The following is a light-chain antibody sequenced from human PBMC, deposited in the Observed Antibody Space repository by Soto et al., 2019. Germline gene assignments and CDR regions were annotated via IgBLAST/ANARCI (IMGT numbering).Light chain of an antibody. CDR3: QQYNNWPS. Sequence: EIVLTHSPATLSVSPCERATLSFRASQSVNKHLAWYQHRPGQAPRLLIYDTSYRAAGIPARFSGSGSGTDFTLTISSLEPEDLAVYYCQQYNNWPSFGQGTKVDIK. V-gene: IGKV3-11*01. CDR2: DTS. J-gene: IGKJ1*01. CDR1: QSVNKH.